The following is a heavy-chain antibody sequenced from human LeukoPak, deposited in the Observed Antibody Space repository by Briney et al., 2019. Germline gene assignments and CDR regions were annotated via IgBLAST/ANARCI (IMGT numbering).Heavy chain of an antibody. CDR2: ISAYNGNT. V-gene: IGHV1-18*01. CDR1: GYTFTSYD. Sequence: ASVKVSCKASGYTFTSYDISWVRQAPGQGLEWMGWISAYNGNTNYAQKLQGRVTMTTDTSTSTAYMELRSLRSDDTAVYYCARARSYYYDSSGYDQHFDYWGQGTLVTVSS. J-gene: IGHJ4*02. CDR3: ARARSYYYDSSGYDQHFDY. D-gene: IGHD3-22*01.